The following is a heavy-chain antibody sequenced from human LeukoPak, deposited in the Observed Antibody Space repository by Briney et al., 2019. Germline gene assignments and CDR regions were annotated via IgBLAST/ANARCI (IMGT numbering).Heavy chain of an antibody. Sequence: GGSLRLSCAASGFTFNTYAMTWVRHAPGKGLEWVSCISGKTGTTYYADSVKGRFIISRDSSKTTLYLQMNSLRAEDTAVYYCAKINSRDGYDYDSFDYWGQGTLVTVSS. J-gene: IGHJ4*02. D-gene: IGHD5-24*01. CDR2: ISGKTGTT. CDR1: GFTFNTYA. CDR3: AKINSRDGYDYDSFDY. V-gene: IGHV3-23*01.